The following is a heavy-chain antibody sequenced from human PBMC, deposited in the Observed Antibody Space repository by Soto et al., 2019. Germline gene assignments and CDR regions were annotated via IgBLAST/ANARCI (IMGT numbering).Heavy chain of an antibody. CDR1: GFTFSSYA. CDR3: ARERVAAAGTILYYYGMDV. V-gene: IGHV3-30-3*01. CDR2: ISYDGSNK. Sequence: QVQLVESGGGVVQLGRSLRLSCAASGFTFSSYAMHWVRQAPGKGLERVAVISYDGSNKYYADSVKGRFTISRDNSKNTLYLQMNSLRAEDTAVYYCARERVAAAGTILYYYGMDVWGQGTTVTVSS. J-gene: IGHJ6*02. D-gene: IGHD6-13*01.